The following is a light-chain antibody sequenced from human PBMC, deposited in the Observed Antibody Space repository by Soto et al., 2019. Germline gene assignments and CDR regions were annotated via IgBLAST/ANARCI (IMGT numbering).Light chain of an antibody. J-gene: IGKJ3*01. CDR1: QSVGSSY. V-gene: IGKV3-20*01. CDR3: QKYGSSFT. CDR2: GAS. Sequence: EIVLTQSPGTLSLSPGERATLSCRASQSVGSSYLAWYQQKPGQAPRLLIYGASSRATGIPDRFSGSGSGTDFTLTISRLEPEDFAVYYCQKYGSSFTFGPGTKVDIK.